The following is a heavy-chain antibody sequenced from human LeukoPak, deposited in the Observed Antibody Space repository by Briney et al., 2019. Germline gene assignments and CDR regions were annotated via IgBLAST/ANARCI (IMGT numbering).Heavy chain of an antibody. CDR2: FDPEDGET. J-gene: IGHJ5*02. CDR1: GYTLTELS. Sequence: ASVKVSCKVSGYTLTELSTHWVRQAPGKGLEWMGGFDPEDGETIYAQKFQGRVTMTEDTSTDTAYMELSSLRSEDTAVYYCATVLRGSNWFDPWGQGTLVTVSS. D-gene: IGHD3-16*01. V-gene: IGHV1-24*01. CDR3: ATVLRGSNWFDP.